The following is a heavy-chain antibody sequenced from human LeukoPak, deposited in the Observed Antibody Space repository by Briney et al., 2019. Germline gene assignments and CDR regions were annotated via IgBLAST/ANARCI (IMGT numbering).Heavy chain of an antibody. Sequence: PGGSLRLSCAASGFTFDDYAMHWVRQAPGKGLEWVSGISWNSGSIGYADSVKGRFTISRDNAKNSLYLQMNSLRDEDTAVYYCARGGRYYYDSSGYYADYWGQGTLVTVSS. CDR1: GFTFDDYA. J-gene: IGHJ4*02. CDR2: ISWNSGSI. D-gene: IGHD3-22*01. CDR3: ARGGRYYYDSSGYYADY. V-gene: IGHV3-9*01.